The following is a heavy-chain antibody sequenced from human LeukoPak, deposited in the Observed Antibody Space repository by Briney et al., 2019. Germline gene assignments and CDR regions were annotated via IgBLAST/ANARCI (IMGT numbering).Heavy chain of an antibody. CDR1: GGSFSGYY. Sequence: SETLSLTCAVYGGSFSGYYWSWIRQPPGKGLEWIGEINHSGSTNYNPSLKSRVTISVDTSKNQFSLKLSSVTAADTAVYYCARVGAYYDYVWGSYSLCFDYWGQGTLVTVSS. V-gene: IGHV4-34*01. CDR3: ARVGAYYDYVWGSYSLCFDY. CDR2: INHSGST. D-gene: IGHD3-16*01. J-gene: IGHJ4*02.